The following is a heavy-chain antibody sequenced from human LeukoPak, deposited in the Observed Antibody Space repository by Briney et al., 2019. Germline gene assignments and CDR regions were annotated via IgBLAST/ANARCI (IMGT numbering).Heavy chain of an antibody. D-gene: IGHD4-17*01. J-gene: IGHJ4*02. CDR3: ARFYYGDYYFDY. Sequence: PSETLSLTCTVSGGSISGSSYYWGWIRQPPGKGLEWIGSIYYSGSTYYNPSLKSRVTISVDTSKNQFSLKLSSVTAADTAVYYCARFYYGDYYFDYWGQGTLVTVSS. CDR1: GGSISGSSYY. V-gene: IGHV4-39*07. CDR2: IYYSGST.